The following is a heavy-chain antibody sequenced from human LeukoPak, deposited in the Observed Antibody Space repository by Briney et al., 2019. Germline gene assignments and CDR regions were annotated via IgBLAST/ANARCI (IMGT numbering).Heavy chain of an antibody. CDR1: GGSMRSYY. D-gene: IGHD3-10*01. V-gene: IGHV4-59*01. Sequence: PSETLSLTCTVSGGSMRSYYWSWIRQPPGKGLEWIAYIYNSGTTNYNPSLRSRVTISVDTSKNQFSLKLSSVTAADTAVYFCARHHYYGSGTFDYWGQGTLVTVSS. CDR3: ARHHYYGSGTFDY. CDR2: IYNSGTT. J-gene: IGHJ4*02.